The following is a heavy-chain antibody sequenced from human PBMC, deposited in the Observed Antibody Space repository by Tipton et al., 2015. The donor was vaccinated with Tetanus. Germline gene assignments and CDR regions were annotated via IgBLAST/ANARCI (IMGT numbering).Heavy chain of an antibody. V-gene: IGHV4-34*09. Sequence: GLVKPSETLSLTCAVSGGSLSDYYWSWIRQSPGKGLEWIGEINEGGSTNYNPSLKSRVTISVDTSKNQFSLRLSSVTAADTAVYYCARDQGGGRVARLNWFGPWGQGALVTVSS. D-gene: IGHD3-16*01. CDR1: GGSLSDYY. CDR3: ARDQGGGRVARLNWFGP. CDR2: INEGGST. J-gene: IGHJ5*02.